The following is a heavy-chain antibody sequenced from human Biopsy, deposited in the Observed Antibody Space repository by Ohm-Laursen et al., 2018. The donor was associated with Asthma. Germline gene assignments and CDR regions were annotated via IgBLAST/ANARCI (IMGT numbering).Heavy chain of an antibody. D-gene: IGHD2-15*01. CDR3: AGFCSGGNCPDH. CDR2: IHYSGST. J-gene: IGHJ4*02. V-gene: IGHV4-59*01. Sequence: TLSLTWTVSGVSIRSYYWTWIRQPPGKGLGWIGNIHYSGSTYSNPSLKSRVTISVDTSKKQISLRLSSVIAADTAVYYCAGFCSGGNCPDHWGQGTLVTVSS. CDR1: GVSIRSYY.